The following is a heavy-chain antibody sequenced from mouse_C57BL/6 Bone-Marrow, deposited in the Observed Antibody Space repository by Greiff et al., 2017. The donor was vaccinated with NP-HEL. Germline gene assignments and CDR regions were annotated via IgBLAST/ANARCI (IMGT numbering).Heavy chain of an antibody. CDR3: ARDGYDRGCAN. J-gene: IGHJ3*01. V-gene: IGHV1-55*01. CDR2: IYPGSGST. Sequence: QVQLQQPGAELVKPGASVKMSCKASGYTFTSYWLTWVKQRPGQGLEWIGDIYPGSGSTNYNEKFKSKATLTLDTSSSPAYMPLSSLTSEESAVYDCARDGYDRGCANGGQGNLVTVTA. D-gene: IGHD2-2*01. CDR1: GYTFTSYW.